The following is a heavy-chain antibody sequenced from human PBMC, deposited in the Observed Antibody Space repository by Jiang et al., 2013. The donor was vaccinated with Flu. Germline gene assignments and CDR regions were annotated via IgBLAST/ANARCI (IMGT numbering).Heavy chain of an antibody. D-gene: IGHD2-15*01. CDR1: GFTFGDYA. V-gene: IGHV3-49*03. CDR3: GTARYCSGGSCVFDY. CDR2: IRSKTYGGTT. Sequence: LVQPGRSLRLSCAASGFTFGDYAMSWSRQAPGKGLEWVSFIRSKTYGGTTEYAASVKGRFTISRDDSKSIAYLQMNSLKTEDTAVYYCGTARYCSGGSCVFDYWGQGTLVTVSS. J-gene: IGHJ4*02.